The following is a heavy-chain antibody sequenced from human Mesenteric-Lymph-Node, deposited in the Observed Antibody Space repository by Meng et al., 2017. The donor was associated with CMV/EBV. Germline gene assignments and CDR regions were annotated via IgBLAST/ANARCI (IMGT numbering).Heavy chain of an antibody. V-gene: IGHV3-21*01. Sequence: GESLKISCATSEFTFRSYSLTWVRRAPGKGLEWVSSITNTGGKVYYADSVQGLFTIPRDNAKKSLYLEMNSQRAEDTAVYYCARDWAVTGASGDTGYLQFWGQGTLVTVSS. J-gene: IGHJ1*01. CDR3: ARDWAVTGASGDTGYLQF. D-gene: IGHD1-20*01. CDR2: ITNTGGKV. CDR1: EFTFRSYS.